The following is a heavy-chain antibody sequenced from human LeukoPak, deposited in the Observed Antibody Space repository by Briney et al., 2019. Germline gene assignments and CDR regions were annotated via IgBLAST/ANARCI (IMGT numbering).Heavy chain of an antibody. Sequence: SHPVTLMCAIWGHSVSRNSAGWNRNRQTPSRGLDRLGRTYYRYTWCNDDEGSVKRRIRINPDTAKNQFPLQLNSVTPEDTALYYCARGGLVRGTINSLIGFDIWGQGIMVTVPS. V-gene: IGHV6-1*01. J-gene: IGHJ3*02. CDR2: TYYRYTWCN. D-gene: IGHD3-10*01. CDR1: GHSVSRNSAG. CDR3: ARGGLVRGTINSLIGFDI.